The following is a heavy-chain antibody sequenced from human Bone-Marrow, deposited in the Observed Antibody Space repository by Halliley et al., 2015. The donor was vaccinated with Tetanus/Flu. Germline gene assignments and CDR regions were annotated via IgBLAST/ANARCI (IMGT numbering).Heavy chain of an antibody. Sequence: SLIRGDGLFPYYADSVKGRFTISRDNNKGSLSLQMNSLTTEDTALYYCVRGRSSSARDFFDYWGQGTLVTVSS. V-gene: IGHV3-43*02. CDR2: IRGDGLFP. J-gene: IGHJ4*02. CDR3: VRGRSSSARDFFDY. D-gene: IGHD6-6*01.